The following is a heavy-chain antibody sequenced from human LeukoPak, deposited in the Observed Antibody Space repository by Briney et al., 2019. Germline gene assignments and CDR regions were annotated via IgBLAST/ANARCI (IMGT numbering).Heavy chain of an antibody. J-gene: IGHJ6*04. CDR3: AELGITMIGGV. Sequence: GGSLRLSCAASGFTFDDYGMTWVRQAPGKGLEWVSTISASGSNTYYADSVKGRFTISRDNAKNSLYLQMNSLRAEDTAVYYCAELGITMIGGVWGKGTTVTISS. CDR1: GFTFDDYG. V-gene: IGHV3-21*01. CDR2: ISASGSNT. D-gene: IGHD3-10*02.